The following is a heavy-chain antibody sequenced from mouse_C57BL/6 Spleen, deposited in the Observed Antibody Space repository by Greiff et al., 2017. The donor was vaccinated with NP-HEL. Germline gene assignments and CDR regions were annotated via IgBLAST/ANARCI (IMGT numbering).Heavy chain of an antibody. CDR2: IWSGGST. CDR1: GFSLTSYG. J-gene: IGHJ2*01. V-gene: IGHV2-2*01. Sequence: VKLVESGPGLVQPSQSLSITCTVSGFSLTSYGVHWVRQSPGKGLEWLGVIWSGGSTDYNAAFISRLSISKDNSKSQVFFKMNSLQADDTAIYYCARINYSNYGYFDYWGQGTTLTVSS. CDR3: ARINYSNYGYFDY. D-gene: IGHD2-5*01.